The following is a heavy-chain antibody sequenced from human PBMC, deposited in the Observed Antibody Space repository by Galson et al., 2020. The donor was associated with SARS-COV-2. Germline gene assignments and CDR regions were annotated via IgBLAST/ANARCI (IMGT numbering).Heavy chain of an antibody. J-gene: IGHJ4*02. Sequence: GRSMRLSCAASGFTYDDYAMIWVRQAPGKGLEWVSGISWNSGSIGNADSVKGRFTIYRDNAKNYLYRQMNSLRAEDTALYYCANEGGSDYGSTVDYGGQGTLVTVSS. CDR1: GFTYDDYA. D-gene: IGHD1-26*01. V-gene: IGHV3-9*01. CDR3: ANEGGSDYGSTVDY. CDR2: ISWNSGSI.